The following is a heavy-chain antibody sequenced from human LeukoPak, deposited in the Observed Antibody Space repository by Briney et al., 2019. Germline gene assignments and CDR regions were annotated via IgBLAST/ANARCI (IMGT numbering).Heavy chain of an antibody. CDR1: GFTFSSYA. CDR3: AKVLMVRGVITSGYFDY. J-gene: IGHJ4*02. CDR2: ISGSGGST. D-gene: IGHD3-10*01. Sequence: PGGSLRLSCAASGFTFSSYAMSWVRQAPGKGLEWVSAISGSGGSTYYADSVKGRFTISRDNSKNTLCLQMNSLRAEDAAVYYCAKVLMVRGVITSGYFDYWGQGTLVTVSS. V-gene: IGHV3-23*01.